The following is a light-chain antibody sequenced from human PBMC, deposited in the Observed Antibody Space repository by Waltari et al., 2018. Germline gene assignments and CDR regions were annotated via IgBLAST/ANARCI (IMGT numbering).Light chain of an antibody. CDR2: GTS. CDR1: QSIGSY. Sequence: EVVLTQSPGTLSLSPGEGATLSCRASQSIGSYLGWYQQKPGQAPRPLISGTSSRATGIPDRFIGSWSWTDFTLTISGLEPEDFAVYYCQQDASTPPTFGQGTKLE. V-gene: IGKV3-20*01. J-gene: IGKJ1*01. CDR3: QQDASTPPT.